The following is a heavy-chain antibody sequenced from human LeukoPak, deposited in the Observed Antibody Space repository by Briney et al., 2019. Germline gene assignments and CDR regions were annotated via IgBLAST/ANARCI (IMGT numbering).Heavy chain of an antibody. D-gene: IGHD6-19*01. V-gene: IGHV3-33*06. CDR3: AKDWYSSGRYYFDY. Sequence: QPGRSLRLSCAASGFTLSSYGMHWVRQAPGKGLEWVAVIWYDGSNKYYADSVKGRFTISRDNSKNTLYLQMNSLRAEDTAVYYCAKDWYSSGRYYFDYWGQGTLVTVSS. CDR2: IWYDGSNK. CDR1: GFTLSSYG. J-gene: IGHJ4*02.